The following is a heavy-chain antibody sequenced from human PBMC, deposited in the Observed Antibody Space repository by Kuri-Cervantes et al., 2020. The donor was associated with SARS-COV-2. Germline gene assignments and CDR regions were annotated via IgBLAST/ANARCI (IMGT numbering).Heavy chain of an antibody. J-gene: IGHJ4*02. CDR2: IIPILGIA. CDR1: GGTFSSYT. D-gene: IGHD6-19*01. V-gene: IGHV1-69*02. Sequence: SVKVSCKASGGTFSSYTISWVRQAPGQGLEWMGRIIPILGIANYAQKFQGRVTITADKSTSTAYMGLSSLRSEDTAVYYCASGAVADLFDYWGQGTLVTVSS. CDR3: ASGAVADLFDY.